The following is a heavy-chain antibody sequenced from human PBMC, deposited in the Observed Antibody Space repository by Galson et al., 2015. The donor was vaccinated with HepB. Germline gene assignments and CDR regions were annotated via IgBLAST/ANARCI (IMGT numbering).Heavy chain of an antibody. D-gene: IGHD2-2*01. CDR2: ISYDGSNK. J-gene: IGHJ3*02. Sequence: SLRLSCAASGFTFSSYGMHWVRQAPGKGLGWVAVISYDGSNKYYADSVKGRFTISRDNSKNTLYLQMNSLRAEDTAVYYCAKPMYCSSTSCYDAFDIWGQGTMVTVSS. CDR3: AKPMYCSSTSCYDAFDI. V-gene: IGHV3-30*18. CDR1: GFTFSSYG.